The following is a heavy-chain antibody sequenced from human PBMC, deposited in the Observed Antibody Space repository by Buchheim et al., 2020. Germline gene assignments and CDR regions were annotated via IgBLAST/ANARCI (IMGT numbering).Heavy chain of an antibody. J-gene: IGHJ5*02. CDR1: GLTFSNDW. Sequence: EVQLVESGGGLVQPGGSLRLSCVASGLTFSNDWMTWVRQAPGKGLEWVATIKLDGSEKQYVDSVRGRFTISRDNAKTSLYLQMNGLRAEDTAVYHCSRGGFYGGDFDPWGQGTL. V-gene: IGHV3-7*03. CDR3: SRGGFYGGDFDP. CDR2: IKLDGSEK. D-gene: IGHD4-23*01.